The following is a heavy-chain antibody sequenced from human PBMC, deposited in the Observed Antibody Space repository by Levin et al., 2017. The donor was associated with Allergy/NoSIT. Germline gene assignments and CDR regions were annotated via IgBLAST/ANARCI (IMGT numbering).Heavy chain of an antibody. D-gene: IGHD6-6*01. Sequence: GGSLRLSCTASGFTFRGCGIHWVRQAPGKGLEWVALISYDGSNKYYADSVKGRFTISRDNSKDTLYLQMNSLRAEDTAVYYCAKDYSSSSYYLDYWGQGTLVTVSS. J-gene: IGHJ4*02. CDR3: AKDYSSSSYYLDY. CDR1: GFTFRGCG. CDR2: ISYDGSNK. V-gene: IGHV3-30*18.